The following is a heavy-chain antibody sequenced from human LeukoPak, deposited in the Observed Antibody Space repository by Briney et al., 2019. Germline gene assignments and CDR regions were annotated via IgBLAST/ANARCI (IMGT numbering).Heavy chain of an antibody. V-gene: IGHV1-69*13. D-gene: IGHD3-10*01. Sequence: PVKVSCKASGGTFSSYAISWVRQAPGQGLEWMGGIIPIFGTANYAQKFQGRVTITADESTSTAYMELSSLRSEDTAVYYCSMSMVRGVIISDYWGQGTLVTVSS. CDR1: GGTFSSYA. CDR2: IIPIFGTA. J-gene: IGHJ4*02. CDR3: SMSMVRGVIISDY.